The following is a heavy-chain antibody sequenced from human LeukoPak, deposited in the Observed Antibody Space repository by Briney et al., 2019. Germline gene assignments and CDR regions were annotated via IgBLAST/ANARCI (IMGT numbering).Heavy chain of an antibody. CDR1: GYTFTGYH. CDR3: ARDRWRRGVIPNYFDY. D-gene: IGHD3-10*01. CDR2: INPNSGGT. V-gene: IGHV1-2*02. J-gene: IGHJ4*02. Sequence: ASVKVSCKASGYTFTGYHMHWVRQAPGQGLEWMGWINPNSGGTNYAQKFQGRVTMTRDTSISTAYMELSRLRSDDTAVYYCARDRWRRGVIPNYFDYWGQGTLVTVSS.